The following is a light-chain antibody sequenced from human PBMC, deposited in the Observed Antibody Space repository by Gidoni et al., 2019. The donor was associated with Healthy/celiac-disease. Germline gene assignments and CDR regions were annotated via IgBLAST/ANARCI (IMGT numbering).Light chain of an antibody. Sequence: EIVLTQSPATLSLSPGERATLSCRASQSVSSYSAWYQQKPGQAPRLLIYDAPNRATGIPARFSGSGSGTDFTLTISSLEPEDFAVYYCQQRSNWPPLTFGGGTKVEIK. CDR1: QSVSSY. CDR2: DAP. CDR3: QQRSNWPPLT. J-gene: IGKJ4*01. V-gene: IGKV3-11*01.